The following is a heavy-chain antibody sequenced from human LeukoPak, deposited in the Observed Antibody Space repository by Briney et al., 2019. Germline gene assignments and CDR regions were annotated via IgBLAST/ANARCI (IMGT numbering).Heavy chain of an antibody. CDR3: AKASGIAAAGPEDFDY. CDR1: GFIFSSYA. D-gene: IGHD6-13*01. CDR2: ISGSGGST. J-gene: IGHJ4*02. Sequence: GGSLRLSCAASGFIFSSYAMSWVRQAPGKGLEWVSAISGSGGSTYYADSVKGRFTISRDNSKNTLYLQMNSLRAEDTAVYNCAKASGIAAAGPEDFDYWGQGTLVTVSS. V-gene: IGHV3-23*01.